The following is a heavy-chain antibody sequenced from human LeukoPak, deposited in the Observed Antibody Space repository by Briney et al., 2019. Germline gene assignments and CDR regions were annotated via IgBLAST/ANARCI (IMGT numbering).Heavy chain of an antibody. CDR3: ARHSSSWYPDY. Sequence: SETLSLTCTVSGGSIRSYYWSWIRQPPGKGLEWIGYIHYTGSTNYYPSLKSRVTISVDTSKNQFSLKLSSVTATDTAVYFCARHSSSWYPDYWGQGTLVTVSS. J-gene: IGHJ4*02. D-gene: IGHD6-13*01. CDR2: IHYTGST. V-gene: IGHV4-59*08. CDR1: GGSIRSYY.